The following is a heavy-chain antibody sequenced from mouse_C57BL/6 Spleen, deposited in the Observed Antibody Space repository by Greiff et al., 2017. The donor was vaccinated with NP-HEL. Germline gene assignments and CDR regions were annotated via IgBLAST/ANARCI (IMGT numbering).Heavy chain of an antibody. Sequence: QVQLQQPGAELVRPGSSVKLSCKASGYTFTSYWMDWVKQRPGQGLEWIGNIYPSDSETHYNQKFKDKATLTVDKSSSTAYMQLSSLTSEDSAVYYCASSLITTKGTNFDVWGTGTTVTVSS. CDR2: IYPSDSET. D-gene: IGHD1-1*01. CDR3: ASSLITTKGTNFDV. V-gene: IGHV1-61*01. J-gene: IGHJ1*03. CDR1: GYTFTSYW.